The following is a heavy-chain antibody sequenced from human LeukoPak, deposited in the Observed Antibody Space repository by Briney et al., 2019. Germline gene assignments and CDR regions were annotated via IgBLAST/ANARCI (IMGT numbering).Heavy chain of an antibody. CDR3: AKDRAGYNVKGSDY. D-gene: IGHD5-24*01. J-gene: IGHJ4*02. CDR2: ISGSGATT. CDR1: GFSFGGYA. V-gene: IGHV3-23*01. Sequence: GGSLRLSCAASGFSFGGYAMAWVRQAPGKGLEWVSSISGSGATTNYADSVKGRFTISRDNSKNTLDLHMNTLRVEDTALYYCAKDRAGYNVKGSDYWGQGTLVTVSS.